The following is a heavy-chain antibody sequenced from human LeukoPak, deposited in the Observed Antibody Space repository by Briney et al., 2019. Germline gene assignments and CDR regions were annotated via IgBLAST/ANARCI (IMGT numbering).Heavy chain of an antibody. CDR1: GGSFSGYY. Sequence: PSETLSLTCAVYGGSFSGYYWSWIRQPPGKGLEWIGEINHSGSTNYNPSLKSRATISVDTSKNQFSLKLSSVTAADTAVYYCARGGDSGSYGYWGQGTLVTVSS. D-gene: IGHD1-26*01. CDR3: ARGGDSGSYGY. CDR2: INHSGST. J-gene: IGHJ4*02. V-gene: IGHV4-34*01.